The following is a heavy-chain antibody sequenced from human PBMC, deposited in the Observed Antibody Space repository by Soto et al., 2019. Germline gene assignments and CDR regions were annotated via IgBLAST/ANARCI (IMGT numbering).Heavy chain of an antibody. D-gene: IGHD4-17*01. CDR1: GGTFSSYA. J-gene: IGHJ6*02. CDR3: ARGDGDYRRDYGMDV. Sequence: SVKVSCKASGGTFSSYAISWVQQAPGQGLEWMGGIIPIFGTANYAQKFQGRVTITADESTSTAYMELSSLRSEDTAVYYCARGDGDYRRDYGMDVWGQGTTVTVSS. V-gene: IGHV1-69*13. CDR2: IIPIFGTA.